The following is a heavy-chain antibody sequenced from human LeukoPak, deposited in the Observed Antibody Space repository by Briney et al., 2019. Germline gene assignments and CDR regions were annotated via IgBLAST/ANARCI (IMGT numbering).Heavy chain of an antibody. V-gene: IGHV4-59*13. CDR1: GGSISSYY. CDR2: IYYSGST. CDR3: ARGGVYYDILTGYSPDAFDI. D-gene: IGHD3-9*01. J-gene: IGHJ3*02. Sequence: SETLSLTGTVSGGSISSYYWSWIRQPPGKGLEWIGYIYYSGSTNYNPSLKSRVTISVDTSKNQFSLKLSSVTAADTAVYYCARGGVYYDILTGYSPDAFDIWGQGTMVTVSS.